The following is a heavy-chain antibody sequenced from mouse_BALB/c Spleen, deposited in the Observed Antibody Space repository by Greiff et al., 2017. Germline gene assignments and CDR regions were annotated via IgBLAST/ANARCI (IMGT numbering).Heavy chain of an antibody. D-gene: IGHD2-14*01. Sequence: VKLQESGAELVRPGSSVKISCKASGYAFSSYWMNWVKQRPGQGLEWIGQIYPGDGDTNYNGKFKGKATLTADKSSSTAYMQLSSLTSEDSAVYFCARSDYRYLYAMDYWGQGTSVTDSS. CDR2: IYPGDGDT. J-gene: IGHJ4*01. CDR1: GYAFSSYW. V-gene: IGHV1-80*01. CDR3: ARSDYRYLYAMDY.